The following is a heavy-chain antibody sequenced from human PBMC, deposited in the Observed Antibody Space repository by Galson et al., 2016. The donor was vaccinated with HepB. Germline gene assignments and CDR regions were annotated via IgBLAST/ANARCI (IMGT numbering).Heavy chain of an antibody. V-gene: IGHV4-39*01. CDR2: IYYSGST. CDR1: GGSISSSSYY. Sequence: SETLSLTCTVSGGSISSSSYYWGWIRQPPGKGLEWIGSIYYSGSTYYNPSLKSRVTISVDTSKNQFSLKLSSVTAADTAVYYCARSGGEYCSSTSCWNPWGQGTLVTVSS. D-gene: IGHD2-2*01. CDR3: ARSGGEYCSSTSCWNP. J-gene: IGHJ5*02.